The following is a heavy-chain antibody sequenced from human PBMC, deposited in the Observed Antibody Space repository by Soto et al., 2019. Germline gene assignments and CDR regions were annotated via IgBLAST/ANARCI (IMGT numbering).Heavy chain of an antibody. CDR1: GYAFSQFY. CDR2: INPNSGRT. Sequence: QVQLVQSGAEVKKPGASVKVSCKASGYAFSQFYIHWMRQAPGQGLEWMGWINPNSGRTKFAQNFQGWVTMTRDTSIKTVYMELRGLRSDATAVYYCARESGGTTATLDYYYFYMDVWCKGTTVTVSS. J-gene: IGHJ6*03. CDR3: ARESGGTTATLDYYYFYMDV. V-gene: IGHV1-2*04. D-gene: IGHD4-17*01.